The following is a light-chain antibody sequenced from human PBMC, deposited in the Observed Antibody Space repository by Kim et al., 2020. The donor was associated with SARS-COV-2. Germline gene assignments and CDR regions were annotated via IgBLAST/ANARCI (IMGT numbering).Light chain of an antibody. CDR3: CSYAGSSTVV. Sequence: QSALTQPASVSGSPGQSITISCTAASPDIGSFNLVSWYQHRPGKAPQLIIYQANQRPSGVSDRFSGSKSGNAASLTISGLQAEDEAEYHCCSYAGSSTVVFGGGTQLTVL. J-gene: IGLJ2*01. CDR1: SPDIGSFNL. CDR2: QAN. V-gene: IGLV2-23*01.